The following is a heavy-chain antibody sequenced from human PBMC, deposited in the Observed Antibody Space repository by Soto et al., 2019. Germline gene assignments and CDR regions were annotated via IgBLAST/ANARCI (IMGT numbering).Heavy chain of an antibody. D-gene: IGHD6-19*01. V-gene: IGHV3-9*01. J-gene: IGHJ4*02. CDR3: AKDMEQWLVSSLDY. CDR1: GFTFDDYA. Sequence: LRLSCAASGFTFDDYAMHWVRQAPGKGLEWVSGISWNSGSIGYADSVKGRFTISRDNAKNSLYLQMNSLRAEDTALYYCAKDMEQWLVSSLDYWGQGTLVTVSS. CDR2: ISWNSGSI.